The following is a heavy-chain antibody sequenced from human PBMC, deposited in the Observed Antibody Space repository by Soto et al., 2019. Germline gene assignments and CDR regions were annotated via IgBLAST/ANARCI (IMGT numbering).Heavy chain of an antibody. CDR3: ASYGVKGSYYFDY. Sequence: ESGGGLVNPGGSLRLSCAASGFTFSSYSMHWVRQAPGKGLEWVSSISSGSNYIYYADSMKGRFTISRDNAKNSLYLQMNSLRAEDTAVYYCASYGVKGSYYFDYWGQGTLVTVSS. D-gene: IGHD4-17*01. J-gene: IGHJ4*02. V-gene: IGHV3-21*01. CDR2: ISSGSNYI. CDR1: GFTFSSYS.